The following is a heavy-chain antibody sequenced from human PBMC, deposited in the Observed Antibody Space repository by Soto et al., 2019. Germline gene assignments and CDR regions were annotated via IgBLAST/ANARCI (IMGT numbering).Heavy chain of an antibody. D-gene: IGHD6-13*01. J-gene: IGHJ3*02. V-gene: IGHV3-7*05. Sequence: EVQLEESGGDLVQPGGSLRLSCAASGFTLSAYWMTWVRQAPGKGLEWVANINRDGSKKSYLDSVRGRFTISRDNVGNSLYLIMDSLRADDTALYYCARDVSPGSSSLYLDAFDIWGQGKVVTVSS. CDR1: GFTLSAYW. CDR3: ARDVSPGSSSLYLDAFDI. CDR2: INRDGSKK.